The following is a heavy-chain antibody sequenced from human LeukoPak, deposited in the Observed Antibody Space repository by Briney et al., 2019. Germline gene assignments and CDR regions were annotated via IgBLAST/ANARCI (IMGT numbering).Heavy chain of an antibody. V-gene: IGHV4-61*01. CDR3: ARDPGIAAAGTLGAFDI. Sequence: SSETLSLTCTVSGGSISSSSYYWGWIRQPPGKGLEWIGYIYYSGSTNYSPSLNSRVTISVDTSKNQFSLKLSSVTAADTAVYYCARDPGIAAAGTLGAFDIWGQGTMVTVSS. J-gene: IGHJ3*02. D-gene: IGHD6-13*01. CDR1: GGSISSSSYY. CDR2: IYYSGST.